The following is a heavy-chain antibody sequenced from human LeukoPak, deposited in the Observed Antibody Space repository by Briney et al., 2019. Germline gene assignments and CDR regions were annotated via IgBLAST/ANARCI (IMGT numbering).Heavy chain of an antibody. Sequence: SVKVSCKASGGTFSSYAISWVRQAPGQGLEWMGGLIPIFGTANYAQKFQGRVTITADESTSTAYMELSSLRSEDTAVYYCARGYYYDSSGYSNFDYWGQGTLVTVSS. CDR1: GGTFSSYA. V-gene: IGHV1-69*13. D-gene: IGHD3-22*01. J-gene: IGHJ4*02. CDR3: ARGYYYDSSGYSNFDY. CDR2: LIPIFGTA.